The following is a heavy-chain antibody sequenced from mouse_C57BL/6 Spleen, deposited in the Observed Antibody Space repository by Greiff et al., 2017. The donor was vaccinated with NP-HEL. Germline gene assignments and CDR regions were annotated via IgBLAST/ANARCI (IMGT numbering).Heavy chain of an antibody. Sequence: VQLQQSGAELVRPGSSVKLSCKASGYTFTSYWMHWVKQRPIQGLEWIGNIDPSDSETHYNQKFKDKATLTVDKSSSTAYMQLSSLTSEDSAVYYCARDSSGYSDFDYWGQGTTLTVSS. D-gene: IGHD3-2*02. CDR2: IDPSDSET. V-gene: IGHV1-52*01. CDR3: ARDSSGYSDFDY. J-gene: IGHJ2*01. CDR1: GYTFTSYW.